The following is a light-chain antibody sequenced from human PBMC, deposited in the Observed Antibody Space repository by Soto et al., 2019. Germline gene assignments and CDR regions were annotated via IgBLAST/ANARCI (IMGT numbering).Light chain of an antibody. Sequence: DIQMPQSPSTLSASVGDRVTITCRASQSISSWLAWYQQKPGKAPKLLIYDASSLESGVPSRFSGSGSGTEFTLTISSLQPDDFATYYCQRYNSYSTFGQGTKVDIK. CDR1: QSISSW. CDR3: QRYNSYST. CDR2: DAS. J-gene: IGKJ1*01. V-gene: IGKV1-5*01.